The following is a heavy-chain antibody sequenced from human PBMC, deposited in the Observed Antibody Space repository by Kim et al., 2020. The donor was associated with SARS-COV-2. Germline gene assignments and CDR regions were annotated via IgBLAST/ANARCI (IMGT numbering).Heavy chain of an antibody. Sequence: NPSLNSRVTISVDTSKSQFSLKLSSVTAADTAVYYCHQYCSSTSCSAMDYWGQGTLVTVSS. J-gene: IGHJ4*02. V-gene: IGHV4-39*01. D-gene: IGHD2-2*01. CDR3: HQYCSSTSCSAMDY.